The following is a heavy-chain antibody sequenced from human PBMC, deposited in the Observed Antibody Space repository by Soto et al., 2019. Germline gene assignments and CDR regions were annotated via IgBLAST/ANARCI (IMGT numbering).Heavy chain of an antibody. J-gene: IGHJ5*02. D-gene: IGHD3-10*01. CDR3: ARVAFNPYYGPWNYLGLSWFDP. CDR2: ISAYNGTT. CDR1: GYTFTSYD. V-gene: IGHV1-18*01. Sequence: ASVKVSCKASGYTFTSYDISWVRQAPGQGLEWMGWISAYNGTTNYAQKFQGRVTMTTDTSTSTAYMELRSLRSDDTAVYYCARVAFNPYYGPWNYLGLSWFDPWGQG.